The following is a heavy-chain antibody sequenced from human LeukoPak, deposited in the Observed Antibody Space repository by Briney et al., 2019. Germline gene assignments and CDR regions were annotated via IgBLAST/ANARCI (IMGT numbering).Heavy chain of an antibody. CDR2: IYYSGST. D-gene: IGHD3-10*01. J-gene: IGHJ4*02. Sequence: SETLSLTCTVSGGSISSYYWSWIRQPPGKGLEWIGYIYYSGSTNYNPSLKSRVTISVDTSKNQFSLKLSSVTAADTAVYYCARGSPHYYSIDYWGQGTLVTVSS. V-gene: IGHV4-59*01. CDR3: ARGSPHYYSIDY. CDR1: GGSISSYY.